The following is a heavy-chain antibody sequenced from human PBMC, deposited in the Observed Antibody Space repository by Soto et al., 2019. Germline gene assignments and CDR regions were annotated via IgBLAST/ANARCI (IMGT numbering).Heavy chain of an antibody. J-gene: IGHJ4*02. D-gene: IGHD3-10*01. CDR2: INSDVSST. Sequence: PGGSPRLSCAASGFTLSSYWMHWVRQAPGKGLVWVSRINSDVSSTSYADSVKGRFTISRDNAKNTLYLQMNSLRAEDTAVYYCARSYGSGSYYLLRYFEYWCQGTLVT. V-gene: IGHV3-74*01. CDR3: ARSYGSGSYYLLRYFEY. CDR1: GFTLSSYW.